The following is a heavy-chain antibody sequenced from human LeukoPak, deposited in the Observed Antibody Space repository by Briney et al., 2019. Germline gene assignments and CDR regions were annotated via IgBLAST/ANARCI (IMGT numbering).Heavy chain of an antibody. CDR1: GYTCTNYD. Sequence: ASVKVSCEASGYTCTNYDINWVRQATGQGLEWMGWMNPKSGNTGYAQKFQGRVTMTRSTSISTAYMDLSSLRSEDTAVYYCARRPRYCSGGSCYDYWGQGTLVTVSS. J-gene: IGHJ4*02. D-gene: IGHD2-15*01. V-gene: IGHV1-8*01. CDR3: ARRPRYCSGGSCYDY. CDR2: MNPKSGNT.